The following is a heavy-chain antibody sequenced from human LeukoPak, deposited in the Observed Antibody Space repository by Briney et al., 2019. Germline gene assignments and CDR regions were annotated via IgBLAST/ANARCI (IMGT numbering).Heavy chain of an antibody. V-gene: IGHV4-59*08. D-gene: IGHD1-26*01. J-gene: IGHJ3*02. CDR3: ARHEPVGARHAFDI. Sequence: SETLSLTCTVSGVSISSFYWSWVRQPPGKGLEWVGYSYISGRTNYKPSLKSRVNISVDTSKPHFSLKLSSVTAADTAVYYCARHEPVGARHAFDIWGQGTMVTVSS. CDR2: SYISGRT. CDR1: GVSISSFY.